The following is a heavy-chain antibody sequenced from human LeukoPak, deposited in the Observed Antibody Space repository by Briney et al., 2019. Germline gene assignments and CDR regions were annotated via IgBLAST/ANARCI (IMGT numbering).Heavy chain of an antibody. J-gene: IGHJ6*02. CDR2: ISAYNGNT. CDR1: GYTFTSYG. D-gene: IGHD2-15*01. Sequence: GASVKVSCKASGYTFTSYGSSWVRQAPGQGLEWMGWISAYNGNTNYAQKLQGRVTMTTDTSTSTAYMELRSLRSDDTAVYYCARTQVAVGPRPYYYYGMDVWGQGTTVTVSS. CDR3: ARTQVAVGPRPYYYYGMDV. V-gene: IGHV1-18*01.